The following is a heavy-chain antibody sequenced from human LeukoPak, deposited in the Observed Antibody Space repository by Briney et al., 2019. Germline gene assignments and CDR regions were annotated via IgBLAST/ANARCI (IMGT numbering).Heavy chain of an antibody. J-gene: IGHJ4*02. D-gene: IGHD4-23*01. V-gene: IGHV4-59*01. Sequence: SETLSLTCTVSGGSISSYYWSWIRQPPGKGLEWIGYIYYSGSTNYNPSLKSRVTISVDTSKNQFSLKLSSVTAADTAVYYCARAPSGGNFDYWGQGTLVTVSS. CDR2: IYYSGST. CDR1: GGSISSYY. CDR3: ARAPSGGNFDY.